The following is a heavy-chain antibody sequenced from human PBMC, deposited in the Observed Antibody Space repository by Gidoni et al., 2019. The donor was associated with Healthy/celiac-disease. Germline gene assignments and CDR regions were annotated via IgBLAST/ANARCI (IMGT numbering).Heavy chain of an antibody. D-gene: IGHD2-15*01. CDR1: GGSFSGYY. J-gene: IGHJ6*03. V-gene: IGHV4-34*01. CDR2: INHSGST. Sequence: QVQLQQWGAGLLKPSETLSLTCAVYGGSFSGYYWSWIRQPPGKGLEWIGEINHSGSTNYNPSLKSRVTISVDTSNNQFSLKLSSVTAADTAVYYCARGFKVAAPFYYYYYYMDVWGKGTTVTVSS. CDR3: ARGFKVAAPFYYYYYYMDV.